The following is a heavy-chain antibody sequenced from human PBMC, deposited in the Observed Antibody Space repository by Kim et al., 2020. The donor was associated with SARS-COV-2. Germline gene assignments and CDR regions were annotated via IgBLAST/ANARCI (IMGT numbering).Heavy chain of an antibody. CDR1: GFTFSSYA. D-gene: IGHD3-10*01. J-gene: IGHJ4*02. CDR3: AKDRTQQTLWFGETYSRGMGA. Sequence: GGSLRLSCAASGFTFSSYAMHWVRQAPGKGLEWVAVIWYDGSNKYYADSVKGRFTISRDNSKNTLYLQMNSLRAEDTAVYYCAKDRTQQTLWFGETYSRGMGAWVQRTLVTVAS. CDR2: IWYDGSNK. V-gene: IGHV3-33*06.